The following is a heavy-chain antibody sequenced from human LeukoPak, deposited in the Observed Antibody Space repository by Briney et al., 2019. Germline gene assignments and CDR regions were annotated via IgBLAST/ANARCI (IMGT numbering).Heavy chain of an antibody. D-gene: IGHD1-26*01. J-gene: IGHJ4*02. Sequence: ASVKVSCKASGYTFTSYGINWVRQAPGQGLEWMGWVSAYNGNTNYAQKLQGRVTMTTDTSTSTAYMELRSLRSDDTAVYYCARDLDQYSGRYGGFGHDFWGQGTLVTVSS. V-gene: IGHV1-18*01. CDR2: VSAYNGNT. CDR3: ARDLDQYSGRYGGFGHDF. CDR1: GYTFTSYG.